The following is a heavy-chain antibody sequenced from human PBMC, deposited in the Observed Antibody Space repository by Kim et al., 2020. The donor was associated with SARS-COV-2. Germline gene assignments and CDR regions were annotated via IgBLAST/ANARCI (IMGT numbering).Heavy chain of an antibody. D-gene: IGHD5-12*01. Sequence: SETLCLTCAVYGVSFSGYYWSWIRQAPGKGLEWIGEIYHSGSTNYHPSHKSGGTITVGTSNNQSPHQHTSGTAADKAVVFCSTAITWAQGNCSDPWALGT. J-gene: IGHJ5*02. CDR1: GVSFSGYY. CDR2: IYHSGST. V-gene: IGHV4-34*03. CDR3: STAITWAQGNCSDP.